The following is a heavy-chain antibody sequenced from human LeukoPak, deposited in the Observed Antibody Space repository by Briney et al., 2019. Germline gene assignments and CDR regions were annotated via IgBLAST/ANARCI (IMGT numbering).Heavy chain of an antibody. CDR3: AREQQWLGPFDY. V-gene: IGHV4-61*01. CDR2: IYISGST. D-gene: IGHD6-19*01. CDR1: GGSVSSGSYY. J-gene: IGHJ4*02. Sequence: SETLSLTCTVSGGSVSSGSYYWSWIRQPPGKGLEWIGRIYISGSTNYNPSLKSRVTMSVDTSKSQFSLRLTSVTAADTAVYYCAREQQWLGPFDYWGQGTLVTV.